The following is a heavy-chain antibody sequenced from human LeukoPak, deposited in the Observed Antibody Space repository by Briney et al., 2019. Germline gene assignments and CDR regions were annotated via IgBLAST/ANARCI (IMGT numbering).Heavy chain of an antibody. D-gene: IGHD3-3*01. J-gene: IGHJ4*02. Sequence: SVKVSCKASGGTFSSYTISWVRQAPGQGLEWMGRIIPILGIANYAQKFQGRVTITADKSTSTAYMELSSLRSEDTAVYYCARSLRDSWSGYHDYWGQGTLVTVSS. CDR2: IIPILGIA. CDR1: GGTFSSYT. CDR3: ARSLRDSWSGYHDY. V-gene: IGHV1-69*02.